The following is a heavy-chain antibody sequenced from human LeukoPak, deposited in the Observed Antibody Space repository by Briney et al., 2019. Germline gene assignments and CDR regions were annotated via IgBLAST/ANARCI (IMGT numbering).Heavy chain of an antibody. CDR1: GGTFSSYA. Sequence: ASVKVSCKASGGTFSSYAISWVRQAPGQGLEWMGGIIPIFGTANYAQKFQGRVTITADESTSTAYKELSSLRSEDTAVYYCARDRHIAAAVYYYYMDVWGKGTPVTVSS. CDR2: IIPIFGTA. V-gene: IGHV1-69*13. J-gene: IGHJ6*03. CDR3: ARDRHIAAAVYYYYMDV. D-gene: IGHD6-13*01.